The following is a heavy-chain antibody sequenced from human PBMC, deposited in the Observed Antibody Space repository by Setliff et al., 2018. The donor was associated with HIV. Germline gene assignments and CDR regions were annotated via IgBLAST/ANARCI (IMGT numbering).Heavy chain of an antibody. Sequence: ASVKVSCKTSGYMFIAYGMSWVRRAPGQGLEWMGWIGPYNGRTEYAQEFQGRVSLTIDTSASTAYMELRSLRSEDTAMYYCATLDYYGSQTYNLALHYWGQGTLVTVSS. J-gene: IGHJ4*02. CDR1: GYMFIAYG. D-gene: IGHD3-10*01. CDR2: IGPYNGRT. V-gene: IGHV1-18*01. CDR3: ATLDYYGSQTYNLALHY.